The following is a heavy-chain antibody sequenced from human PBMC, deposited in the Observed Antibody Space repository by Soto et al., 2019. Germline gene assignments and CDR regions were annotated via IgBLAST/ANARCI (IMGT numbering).Heavy chain of an antibody. CDR1: GGSMSEYF. CDR3: ARDGYDGSGSPYPAY. D-gene: IGHD3-10*01. Sequence: ETLSLTCSVSGGSMSEYFWSWTRQSPGKGLEWIGYIYYLGSTDYNPSLKSRVTISVDTSKRQFSLRLTSVTAADTAVYYCARDGYDGSGSPYPAYWGPGTQVTVSS. J-gene: IGHJ4*02. CDR2: IYYLGST. V-gene: IGHV4-59*01.